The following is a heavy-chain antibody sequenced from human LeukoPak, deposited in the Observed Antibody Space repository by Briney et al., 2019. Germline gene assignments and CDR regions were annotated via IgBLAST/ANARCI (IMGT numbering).Heavy chain of an antibody. D-gene: IGHD5-24*01. CDR3: AKGRDDYNYAEC. V-gene: IGHV4-59*01. CDR1: GGSISGYY. Sequence: SETLSLTCIVSGGSISGYYWTWIRQPPGKGLEWIGYIHYSGITKYNPSLKSRVTISVDTSKNQFSLKLSSVTAAYTAVYYCAKGRDDYNYAECWGQGTLVTVSS. CDR2: IHYSGIT. J-gene: IGHJ4*02.